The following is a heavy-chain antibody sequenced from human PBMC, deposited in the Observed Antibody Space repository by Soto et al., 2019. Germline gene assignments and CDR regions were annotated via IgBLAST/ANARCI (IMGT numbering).Heavy chain of an antibody. J-gene: IGHJ6*02. CDR3: ASYSGGPGGYSSYAMDV. D-gene: IGHD2-15*01. CDR2: IYHSGSS. Sequence: PSETLSLTCTVSGGSIGTYYWSWIRQPPGKGLERIGYIYHSGSSNYNPSLKSRVTILLDTSKNQFSLKLSSVTAADTAVYYCASYSGGPGGYSSYAMDVWGQGTTVTVSS. CDR1: GGSIGTYY. V-gene: IGHV4-59*08.